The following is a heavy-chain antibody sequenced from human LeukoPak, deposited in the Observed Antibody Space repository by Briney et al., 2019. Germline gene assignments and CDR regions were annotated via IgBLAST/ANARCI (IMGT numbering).Heavy chain of an antibody. CDR2: ISGSGNGGSI. CDR3: VKDFGRVRGTPVS. CDR1: GFVFSIYT. D-gene: IGHD2/OR15-2a*01. V-gene: IGHV3-64D*06. Sequence: QPGGSLRLSCSASGFVFSIYTMYWVRQAPGKGPEYVSTISGSGNGGSIYYADSVKGRFTISRDDSKSIVYLQMNGLRSEDTAVYYCVKDFGRVRGTPVSWGQGTLATVSS. J-gene: IGHJ5*02.